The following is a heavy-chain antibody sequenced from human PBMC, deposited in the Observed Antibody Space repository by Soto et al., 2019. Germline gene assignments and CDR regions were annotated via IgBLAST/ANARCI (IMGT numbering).Heavy chain of an antibody. CDR3: ARSGGSGARGYWYFDL. J-gene: IGHJ2*01. CDR2: IYPGDSDT. D-gene: IGHD4-17*01. CDR1: GYSFTSYW. V-gene: IGHV5-51*01. Sequence: GESLKISCKGSGYSFTSYWIGWVRQMPGKGLEWMGIIYPGDSDTRYSPSFQGQVTISADKSISTAYLQWSSLKASDTAMYYCARSGGSGARGYWYFDLWGRGTLVTVSS.